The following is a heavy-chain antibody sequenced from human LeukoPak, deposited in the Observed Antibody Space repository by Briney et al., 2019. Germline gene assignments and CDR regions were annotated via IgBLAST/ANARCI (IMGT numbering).Heavy chain of an antibody. Sequence: ASVKVSCKASGYTFTGYYMHWVRQAPGQGLEWMGWINPNSGGTNYAQKFQGRVTMTRDTSISTAYMELSRLRSDDTAVYYCARDGGYCSGGSCYSNWFDPWGQGTLVTVSS. CDR2: INPNSGGT. CDR3: ARDGGYCSGGSCYSNWFDP. J-gene: IGHJ5*02. D-gene: IGHD2-15*01. V-gene: IGHV1-2*02. CDR1: GYTFTGYY.